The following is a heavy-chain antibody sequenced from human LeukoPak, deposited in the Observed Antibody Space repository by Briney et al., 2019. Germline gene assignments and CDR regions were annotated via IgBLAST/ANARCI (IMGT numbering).Heavy chain of an antibody. CDR3: ARQWGLRRNYFDY. D-gene: IGHD2-8*01. J-gene: IGHJ4*02. Sequence: SETLSLTCAVYGGSFSGYYWSWIRQPPGKGPEWIGEINHSGSTNYNPSLKSRVTISVDTSKNQFSLKLSSVTAADTAVYYCARQWGLRRNYFDYWGQGTLVTVSS. V-gene: IGHV4-34*01. CDR1: GGSFSGYY. CDR2: INHSGST.